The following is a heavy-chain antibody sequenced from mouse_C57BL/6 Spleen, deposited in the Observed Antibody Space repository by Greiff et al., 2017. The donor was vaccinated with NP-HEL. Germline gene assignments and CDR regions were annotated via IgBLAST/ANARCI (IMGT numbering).Heavy chain of an antibody. CDR2: INPYNGGT. CDR3: ARYGQLDFDY. D-gene: IGHD3-2*01. CDR1: GYTFTDYY. V-gene: IGHV1-19*01. Sequence: EVQLQQSGPVLVKPGASVKMSCKASGYTFTDYYMNWVKQSHGKSLEWIGVINPYNGGTSYNQKFKGKATLTVDKSSSTAYMELNSLTSEDSAVYYCARYGQLDFDYWGQGTTLTVSS. J-gene: IGHJ2*01.